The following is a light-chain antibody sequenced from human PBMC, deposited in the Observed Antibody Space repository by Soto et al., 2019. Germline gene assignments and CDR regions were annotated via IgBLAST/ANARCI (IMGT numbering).Light chain of an antibody. CDR3: CSYEHSRTYV. CDR1: SSDVGSYNL. CDR2: EVT. V-gene: IGLV2-23*02. J-gene: IGLJ1*01. Sequence: QAVVTQPASVSGSPGQSITISCTGTSSDVGSYNLVSWYQQHPGKAPRLIIYEVTKRPSGVSNRFSGSKSGSTASLTISGLQAEDEADYYCCSYEHSRTYVFGTGTKLTVL.